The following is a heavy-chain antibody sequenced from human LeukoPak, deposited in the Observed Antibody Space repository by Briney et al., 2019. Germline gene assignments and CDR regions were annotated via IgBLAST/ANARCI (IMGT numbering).Heavy chain of an antibody. CDR2: IYYSGST. Sequence: SETLSLTCTVSGGSIRSYYWSWIRQPPGEGLEWIGYIYYSGSTNYNPSLKSRVTISVDTSKNQFSLKLSSVTAADTAVYYCARAGYYDSSGYFDYWGQGTLVTVSS. CDR1: GGSIRSYY. J-gene: IGHJ4*02. CDR3: ARAGYYDSSGYFDY. V-gene: IGHV4-59*01. D-gene: IGHD3-22*01.